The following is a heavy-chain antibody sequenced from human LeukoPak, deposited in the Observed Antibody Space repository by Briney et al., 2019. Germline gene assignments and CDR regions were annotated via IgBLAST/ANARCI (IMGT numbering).Heavy chain of an antibody. CDR2: ISANNGET. Sequence: APVKVSCKASGYTFTNYGISWVRQAPGQGLEWMAWISANNGETRYAQNLQGRLTMTTDTSTSTAYMELRSLRPDDTAVYYCARVPPSAHQLLSSDYWGQGTQVTVSS. J-gene: IGHJ4*02. CDR1: GYTFTNYG. CDR3: ARVPPSAHQLLSSDY. V-gene: IGHV1-18*04. D-gene: IGHD2-2*01.